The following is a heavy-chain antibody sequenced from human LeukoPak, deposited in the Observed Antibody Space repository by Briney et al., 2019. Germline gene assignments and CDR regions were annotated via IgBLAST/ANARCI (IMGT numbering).Heavy chain of an antibody. CDR3: AIGYYDFWSGLDY. D-gene: IGHD3-3*01. J-gene: IGHJ4*02. Sequence: PGGSLRFSCAASGFTFSSYWMHWVRQAPGKGLVWVSRINSDGSSTSYADSVKGRFTISRDNAKNTLYLQMNSLRAEDTAVYYCAIGYYDFWSGLDYWGQGTLVTVSS. V-gene: IGHV3-74*01. CDR1: GFTFSSYW. CDR2: INSDGSST.